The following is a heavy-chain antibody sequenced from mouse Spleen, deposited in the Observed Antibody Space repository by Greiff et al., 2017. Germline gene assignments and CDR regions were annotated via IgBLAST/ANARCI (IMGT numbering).Heavy chain of an antibody. Sequence: VQLQQSGAELARPGASVKMSCKASGYTFTSYTMHWVKQRPGQGLEWIGYINPSSGYTKYNQKFKDKATLTADKSSSTAYMQLSSLTSEDSAVYYCAREDYGSSYRFAYWGQGTLVTVSA. D-gene: IGHD1-1*01. J-gene: IGHJ3*01. CDR1: GYTFTSYT. CDR3: AREDYGSSYRFAY. V-gene: IGHV1-4*01. CDR2: INPSSGYT.